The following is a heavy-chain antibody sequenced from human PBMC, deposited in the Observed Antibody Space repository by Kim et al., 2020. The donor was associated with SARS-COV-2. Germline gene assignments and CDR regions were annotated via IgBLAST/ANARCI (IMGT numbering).Heavy chain of an antibody. CDR3: AKDTRLVGYCSSTSCYYYGMDV. CDR2: ISYDGSNK. CDR1: GFTFSSYG. J-gene: IGHJ6*02. Sequence: GGSLRLSCAASGFTFSSYGMHWVRQAPGKGLEWVAVISYDGSNKYYADSVKGRFTISRDNSKNTLYLQMNSLRAEDTAVYYCAKDTRLVGYCSSTSCYYYGMDVWGQGTTVTVSS. V-gene: IGHV3-30*18. D-gene: IGHD2-2*01.